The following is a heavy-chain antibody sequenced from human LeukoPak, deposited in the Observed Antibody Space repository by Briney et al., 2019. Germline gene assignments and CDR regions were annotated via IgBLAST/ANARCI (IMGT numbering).Heavy chain of an antibody. CDR2: IYYTGST. CDR1: GGSITSYY. J-gene: IGHJ6*02. Sequence: SETLSLTCTVSGGSITSYYWSWIRQPPGKGLEWIGYIYYTGSTNYNPSLKSRVTISVDTSKNQFSLKLSSVTAADTAVYYCARQGAPGGLAVFYGMDVWGQGTTVTVSS. CDR3: ARQGAPGGLAVFYGMDV. V-gene: IGHV4-59*01. D-gene: IGHD6-19*01.